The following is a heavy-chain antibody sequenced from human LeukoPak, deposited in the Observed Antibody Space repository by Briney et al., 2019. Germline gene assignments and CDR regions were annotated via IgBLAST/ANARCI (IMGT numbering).Heavy chain of an antibody. Sequence: KISCKGSGYTFTGYYMHWVRQAPGQGLEWMGWINPNSGGTNYAQKFQGRVTMTRDTSISTAYMELSSLRSEDTAVYYCARGEKDIVVVPMGYYYYMDVWGKGTTVTVSS. V-gene: IGHV1-2*02. D-gene: IGHD2-2*01. CDR1: GYTFTGYY. J-gene: IGHJ6*03. CDR2: INPNSGGT. CDR3: ARGEKDIVVVPMGYYYYMDV.